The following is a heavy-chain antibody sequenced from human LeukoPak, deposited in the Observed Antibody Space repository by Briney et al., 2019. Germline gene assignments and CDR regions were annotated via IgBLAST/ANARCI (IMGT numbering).Heavy chain of an antibody. J-gene: IGHJ4*02. CDR3: AREAMGAGIDY. CDR2: IYYSGST. CDR1: GGSISSGGYY. Sequence: PSQTLSLTCTVSGGSISSGGYYWSWIRQHPGKGLEWIGYIYYSGSTYYNPSLKSRVTISVDTSKNQFSLKLSSVTAADTAVYYGAREAMGAGIDYWGQGTLVTVSS. D-gene: IGHD1-26*01. V-gene: IGHV4-31*03.